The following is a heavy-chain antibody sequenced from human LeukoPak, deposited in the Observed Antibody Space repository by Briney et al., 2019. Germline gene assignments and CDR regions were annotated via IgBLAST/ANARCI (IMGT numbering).Heavy chain of an antibody. CDR1: GFTFTSYA. Sequence: GGSLRLSCEASGFTFTSYAMHWVRQAPGKGLEWVSSVSASGSGTFYTDSMNGRFTISRDNAKKTFFLQMKNLRPGDTALYYCAKGRDTSGRQNFDFWGQGTLVTVSS. CDR2: VSASGSGT. V-gene: IGHV3-23*01. J-gene: IGHJ4*02. D-gene: IGHD6-19*01. CDR3: AKGRDTSGRQNFDF.